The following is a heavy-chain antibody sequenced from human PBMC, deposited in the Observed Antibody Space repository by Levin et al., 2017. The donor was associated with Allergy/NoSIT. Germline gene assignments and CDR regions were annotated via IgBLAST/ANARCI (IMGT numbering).Heavy chain of an antibody. D-gene: IGHD6-19*01. V-gene: IGHV3-30*18. CDR2: ISYDGSNK. Sequence: GESLKISCAASGFTFSSYGMHWVRQAPGKGLEWVAVISYDGSNKYYADSVKGRFTISRDNSKNTLYLQMNSLRAEDTAVYYCAKGCIAVAGSLRAYYFDYWGQGTLVTVSS. J-gene: IGHJ4*02. CDR3: AKGCIAVAGSLRAYYFDY. CDR1: GFTFSSYG.